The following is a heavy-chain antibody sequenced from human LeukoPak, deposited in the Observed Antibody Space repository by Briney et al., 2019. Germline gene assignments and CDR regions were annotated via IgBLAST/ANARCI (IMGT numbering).Heavy chain of an antibody. CDR2: ISWDGGST. CDR3: AKGQLYYDILTGAFDFDY. Sequence: GGSLRLSCAASGFTFDDYAMHWVRQAPGKGLEWVSLISWDGGSTYYADSVKGRFTISRDNSKNSLYLQMNSLRAEDTALYYCAKGQLYYDILTGAFDFDYWGQGTLVTVSS. D-gene: IGHD3-9*01. CDR1: GFTFDDYA. V-gene: IGHV3-43D*03. J-gene: IGHJ4*02.